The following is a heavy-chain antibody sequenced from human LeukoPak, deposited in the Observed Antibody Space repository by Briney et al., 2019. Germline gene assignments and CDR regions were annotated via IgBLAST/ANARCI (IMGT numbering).Heavy chain of an antibody. CDR1: GGSISSYY. Sequence: SETLSLTCTVSGGSISSYYWSWIRQPPGKGLEWIGYIYYSGSTNYNPSLKSRVTISVDTSKDQFSLKLSSVIAADTAVYYCAKVGLKVYAKDLDYWGQGTLVTVSS. V-gene: IGHV4-59*01. J-gene: IGHJ4*02. D-gene: IGHD2-8*01. CDR2: IYYSGST. CDR3: AKVGLKVYAKDLDY.